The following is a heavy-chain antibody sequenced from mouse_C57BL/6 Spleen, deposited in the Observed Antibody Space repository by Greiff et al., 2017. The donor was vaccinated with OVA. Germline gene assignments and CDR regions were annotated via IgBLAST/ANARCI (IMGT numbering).Heavy chain of an antibody. CDR1: GYTFTSYW. CDR2: IDPSDSYT. J-gene: IGHJ1*03. CDR3: ARRIITSWYFDV. Sequence: VQLQESGAELVKPGASVKLSCKASGYTFTSYWMQWVKQRPGQGLEWIGEIDPSDSYTNYNQKFKGKATLTVDTSSSTAYMQLSSLTSEDSAVYYCARRIITSWYFDVWGTGTTVTVSS. V-gene: IGHV1-50*01. D-gene: IGHD1-1*01.